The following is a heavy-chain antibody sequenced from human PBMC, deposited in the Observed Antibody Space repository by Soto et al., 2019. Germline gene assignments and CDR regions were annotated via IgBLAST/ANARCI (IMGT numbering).Heavy chain of an antibody. J-gene: IGHJ4*02. CDR2: INPNSGGT. Sequence: ASVKVSCKTSGYTFTNYAIHWVRQAPGQRPEWMGWINPNSGGTNYAQKFQGRVTMTRDTSISTAYMELSRLRSDDTAVYYCARGYYYDSSGYTFDYWGQGTLVTVSS. CDR3: ARGYYYDSSGYTFDY. CDR1: GYTFTNYA. V-gene: IGHV1-2*02. D-gene: IGHD3-22*01.